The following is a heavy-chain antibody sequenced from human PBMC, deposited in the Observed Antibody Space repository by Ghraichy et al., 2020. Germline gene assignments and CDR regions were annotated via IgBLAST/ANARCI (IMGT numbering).Heavy chain of an antibody. Sequence: ASVKVSCRASGYTFTAYYMHWVRQAPGQGLEWMGWINPNSGGISYAQKFQGRVTMTRDTSISTAYMELSSLRSDDTAMYYCARVLYCSGGSCYSALDYWGQGTLVTVSS. CDR1: GYTFTAYY. J-gene: IGHJ4*02. CDR2: INPNSGGI. CDR3: ARVLYCSGGSCYSALDY. V-gene: IGHV1-2*02. D-gene: IGHD2-15*01.